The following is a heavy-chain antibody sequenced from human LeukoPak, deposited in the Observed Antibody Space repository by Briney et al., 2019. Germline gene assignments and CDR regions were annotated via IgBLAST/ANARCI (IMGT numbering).Heavy chain of an antibody. CDR3: ARRGSSTRPIDY. CDR1: SGSISSSSYY. D-gene: IGHD2-2*01. J-gene: IGHJ4*02. CDR2: IYYSGST. Sequence: RPSETLSLTCTVSSGSISSSSYYWGWIRQPPGKGLEWIGSIYYSGSTYYNPSLKSRVTISVDTSKNQFSLKLSSVTAADTAVYYCARRGSSTRPIDYWGQGTLVTVSS. V-gene: IGHV4-39*01.